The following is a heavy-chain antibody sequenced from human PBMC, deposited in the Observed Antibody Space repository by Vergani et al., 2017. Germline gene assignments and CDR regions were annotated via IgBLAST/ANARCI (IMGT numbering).Heavy chain of an antibody. D-gene: IGHD2-15*01. V-gene: IGHV3-9*01. J-gene: IGHJ1*01. CDR2: ISWNSGSI. CDR1: GFTFDDYA. CDR3: AKDRGGSRSGYFQH. Sequence: EVQLVESGGGLVQPGRSLRLSCAASGFTFDDYAMHWVRQAPGKGLEWVSGISWNSGSIGYADSVQGRFTISRDNAKNSLYLQMNSLRAEDTALYYCAKDRGGSRSGYFQHWGQGTLVTVSS.